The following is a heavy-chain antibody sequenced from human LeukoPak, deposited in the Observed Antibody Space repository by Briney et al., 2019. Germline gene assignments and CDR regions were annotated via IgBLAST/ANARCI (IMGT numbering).Heavy chain of an antibody. CDR3: AKDREFRSYGYYFDY. Sequence: GGSLRLSCAASGFTFYDYAMHWVRQAPGKGLEWVSGISWNSGSIVYADSVKGRFTISRDNAKNSLYLQMNSLRAEDTALYYCAKDREFRSYGYYFDYWGQGTLVTVSS. CDR2: ISWNSGSI. D-gene: IGHD5-18*01. CDR1: GFTFYDYA. V-gene: IGHV3-9*01. J-gene: IGHJ4*02.